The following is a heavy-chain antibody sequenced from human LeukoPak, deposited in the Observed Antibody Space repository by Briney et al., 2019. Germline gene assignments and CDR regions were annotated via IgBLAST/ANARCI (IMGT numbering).Heavy chain of an antibody. J-gene: IGHJ4*02. D-gene: IGHD1-14*01. CDR2: IKQDGSEK. CDR3: ARDHVEPGVFLDS. V-gene: IGHV3-7*05. CDR1: GFTFSSYW. Sequence: GGSLRLSCAASGFTFSSYWMSWVRQAPGKGLEWVANIKQDGSEKYYVDSVKGRFTISRDNSKNSLYLQMNSLRAEDTAVYFCARDHVEPGVFLDSWGQGTLVTASS.